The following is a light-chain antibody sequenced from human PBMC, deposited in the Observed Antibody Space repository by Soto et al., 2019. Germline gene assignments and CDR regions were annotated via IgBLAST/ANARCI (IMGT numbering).Light chain of an antibody. Sequence: DIQMTQSPSTLSASVGDRVTITCRASQSISGWLAWYQQKPGKAPSLLIYDASILKSGVPSRFSGSGSGTKFTLTISSLQPDDFATYYCQQYNSYRFTFGPGTKVDIK. CDR2: DAS. V-gene: IGKV1-5*01. CDR1: QSISGW. J-gene: IGKJ3*01. CDR3: QQYNSYRFT.